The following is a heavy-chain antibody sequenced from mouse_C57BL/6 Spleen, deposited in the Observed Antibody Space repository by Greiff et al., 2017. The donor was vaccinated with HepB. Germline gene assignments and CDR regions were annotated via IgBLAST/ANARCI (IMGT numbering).Heavy chain of an antibody. CDR3: TTNYYGSSYSY. CDR2: IDPENGDT. J-gene: IGHJ2*01. D-gene: IGHD1-1*01. CDR1: GFNIKDDY. Sequence: VQLQQSGAELVRPGASVKLSCTASGFNIKDDYMHWVKQRPEQGLEWIGWIDPENGDTEYASKFQGKATITAATSSNTAYLQLSSLTSEDTAVYYCTTNYYGSSYSYWGQGTTLTVSS. V-gene: IGHV14-4*01.